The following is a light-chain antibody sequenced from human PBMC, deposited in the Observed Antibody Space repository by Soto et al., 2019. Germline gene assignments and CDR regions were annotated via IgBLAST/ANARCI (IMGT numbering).Light chain of an antibody. V-gene: IGKV3-20*01. CDR3: QQYGSSPGT. CDR1: QSVSSRR. CDR2: GAS. Sequence: IVLTQSPGTQSFSXGERATLSCRAHQSVSSRRLVWYQQKPGQXPRILXYGASSRAHGSPDRFSGSGSGTDFTLPISRLEPEDFAVYYCQQYGSSPGTFGQGTKVDIK. J-gene: IGKJ1*01.